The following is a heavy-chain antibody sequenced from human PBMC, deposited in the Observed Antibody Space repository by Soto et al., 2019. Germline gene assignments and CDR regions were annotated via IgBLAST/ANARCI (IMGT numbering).Heavy chain of an antibody. D-gene: IGHD6-19*01. CDR3: ASSVDAEYFQH. Sequence: SETLSLTCTVSGGSISSGDYYWSWIRQPPGKGLEWIGYIYYSGSTYYNPSLKSRVTISVDTSKNQFSLKLSSVTAADTAVYYCASSVDAEYFQHWGQGTLVTVSS. CDR1: GGSISSGDYY. J-gene: IGHJ1*01. CDR2: IYYSGST. V-gene: IGHV4-30-4*01.